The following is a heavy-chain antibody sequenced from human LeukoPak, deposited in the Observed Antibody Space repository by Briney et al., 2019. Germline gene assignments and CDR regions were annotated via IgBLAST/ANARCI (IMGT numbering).Heavy chain of an antibody. V-gene: IGHV1-69-2*01. CDR2: VNPKSGET. D-gene: IGHD3-22*01. CDR1: EYKFSDYY. J-gene: IGHJ4*02. CDR3: ATPSGSYFGYYYLHY. Sequence: ATVTVSCKASEYKFSDYYMHWVKQAPGKGPEWMGRVNPKSGETYYASKFHGRLTITVDLSTNTAFMELNRLTSDDTALYYCATPSGSYFGYYYLHYWGRGTQVTVSS.